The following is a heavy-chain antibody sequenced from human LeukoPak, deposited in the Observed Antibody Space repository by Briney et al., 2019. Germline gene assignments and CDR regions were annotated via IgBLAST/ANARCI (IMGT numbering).Heavy chain of an antibody. D-gene: IGHD3-9*01. Sequence: FYDGNNKYSADSVKGRFTISRDNSKNTLYLQMNSLRAEDTAVYYCAREWDLTGYYFDYWGQGTLVTVSS. CDR3: AREWDLTGYYFDY. CDR2: FYDGNNK. V-gene: IGHV3-30*01. J-gene: IGHJ4*02.